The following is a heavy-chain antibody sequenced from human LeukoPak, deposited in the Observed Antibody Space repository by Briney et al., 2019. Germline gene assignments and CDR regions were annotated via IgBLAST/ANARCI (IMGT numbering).Heavy chain of an antibody. D-gene: IGHD1-26*01. J-gene: IGHJ4*02. CDR1: GFSFSAYD. CDR3: ARESGSRGDFDY. CDR2: IWYDGTRE. V-gene: IGHV3-33*01. Sequence: PGGSLRLSCAASGFSFSAYDMHWVRQAPGKGLEWVALIWYDGTREYYADSVKGRFTISRDNAKNTLYLQMNSLSVEDTAVYYCARESGSRGDFDYWGQGTLVTVSS.